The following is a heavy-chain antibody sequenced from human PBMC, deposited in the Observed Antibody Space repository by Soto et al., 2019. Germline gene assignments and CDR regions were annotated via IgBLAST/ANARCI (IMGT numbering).Heavy chain of an antibody. Sequence: ASVKVSCKASVYTFTSYYMHWVRQAPGQGLEWMGIINPSGGSTSYAQKFQGRVTMTRDTSTSTVYMELSSLRSEDTAVYYCARDRYYYDSSGYYYRTREYYFDYWGQGTLVTVSS. CDR2: INPSGGST. D-gene: IGHD3-22*01. J-gene: IGHJ4*02. CDR1: VYTFTSYY. CDR3: ARDRYYYDSSGYYYRTREYYFDY. V-gene: IGHV1-46*01.